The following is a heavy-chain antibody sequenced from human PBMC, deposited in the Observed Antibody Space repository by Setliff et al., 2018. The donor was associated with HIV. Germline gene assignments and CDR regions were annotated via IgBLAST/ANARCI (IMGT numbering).Heavy chain of an antibody. Sequence: SETLSLTCSVSGVSITTYHWHWVRQSPGKELEWLGWIYYTGYTDYNASLKSRLTISIDTSRIQFSLQLTSVTAADTAIYYCAQTGGHIMELSHWGQGALVTVSS. D-gene: IGHD7-27*01. CDR3: AQTGGHIMELSH. CDR2: IYYTGYT. CDR1: GVSITTYH. V-gene: IGHV4-59*01. J-gene: IGHJ4*02.